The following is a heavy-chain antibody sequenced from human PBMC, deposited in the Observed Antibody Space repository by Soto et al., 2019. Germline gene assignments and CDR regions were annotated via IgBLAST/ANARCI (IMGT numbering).Heavy chain of an antibody. CDR2: INAGNGNT. Sequence: VKVSCKASGYTFTSYAMHWVRQAPGQRLEWMGWINAGNGNTKYSQKFQGRVTITRDTSASTAYMELSSLRSEDTAVYYCARAWVVVTAPYYWGKGTLVPVSS. CDR3: ARAWVVVTAPYY. D-gene: IGHD2-21*02. J-gene: IGHJ4*02. V-gene: IGHV1-3*01. CDR1: GYTFTSYA.